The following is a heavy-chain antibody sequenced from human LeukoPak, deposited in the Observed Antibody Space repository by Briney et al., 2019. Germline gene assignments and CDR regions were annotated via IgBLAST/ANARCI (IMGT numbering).Heavy chain of an antibody. CDR3: AREKGIAAAGPHAFDI. CDR2: IYYSGST. V-gene: IGHV4-59*12. CDR1: GGSISSYY. Sequence: PSETLSLTCTVSGGSISSYYWSWIRQPPGKGLEWIGYIYYSGSTNYNPSLKSRVTISVDTSKNQFSLKLSSVTAADTAVYYCAREKGIAAAGPHAFDIWGQGTMVTVSS. D-gene: IGHD6-13*01. J-gene: IGHJ3*02.